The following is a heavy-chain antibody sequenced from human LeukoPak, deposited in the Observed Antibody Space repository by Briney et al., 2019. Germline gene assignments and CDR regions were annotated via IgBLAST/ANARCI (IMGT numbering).Heavy chain of an antibody. J-gene: IGHJ4*02. V-gene: IGHV5-51*01. CDR1: GYSFTNYW. CDR3: ARGWLQSYFDY. CDR2: IYPADSHT. D-gene: IGHD5-24*01. Sequence: GESLKISCKVSGYSFTNYWIGWLRQMPGKGLEWMGIIYPADSHTGYSPSFQGQVTISADKSISTAYLQWNSLKASDTAIYYCARGWLQSYFDYWGQGTLVTVSS.